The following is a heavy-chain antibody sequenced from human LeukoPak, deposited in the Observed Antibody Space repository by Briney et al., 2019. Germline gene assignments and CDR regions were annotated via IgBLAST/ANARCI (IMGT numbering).Heavy chain of an antibody. CDR3: ARHPSDAFDI. Sequence: KPSETLSLTCTVSGYFISSGYYWGWIRQPPGKGLQWIGSIHHSGSTYYNPSLKSRVTISVDTSKNQFSLKLSSVTAADTAVYYCARHPSDAFDIWGQGTMVTVSS. CDR1: GYFISSGYY. V-gene: IGHV4-38-2*02. CDR2: IHHSGST. J-gene: IGHJ3*02.